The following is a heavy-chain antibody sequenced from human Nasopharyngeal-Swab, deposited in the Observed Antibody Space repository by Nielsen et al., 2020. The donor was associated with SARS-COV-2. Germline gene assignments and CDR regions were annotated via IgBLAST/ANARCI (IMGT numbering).Heavy chain of an antibody. D-gene: IGHD3-22*01. CDR3: ARGSYYYDSSGYYLDY. CDR2: ISYDGSSS. CDR1: GFTFTSYA. J-gene: IGHJ4*02. Sequence: GESLKISCAASGFTFTSYAMHWVRQAPGKGLEWVAVISYDGSSSYYADSVKGRFIISRDNSKNTLYLRMNSLRSEDTAVYYCARGSYYYDSSGYYLDYWGQGTLVTVSS. V-gene: IGHV3-30*04.